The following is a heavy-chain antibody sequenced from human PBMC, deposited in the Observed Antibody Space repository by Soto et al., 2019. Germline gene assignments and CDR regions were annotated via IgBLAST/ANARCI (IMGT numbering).Heavy chain of an antibody. CDR1: GGTISSYY. V-gene: IGHV4-59*01. CDR2: IYYSGST. CDR3: ARTTVTTGVSFDY. Sequence: SATLSLTCPVSGGTISSYYWSWIRQQPGKGLEWIGYIYYSGSTNYNPSLKSRVTISVDTSKNQFSLKLSSVTAADTAVYYCARTTVTTGVSFDYWGQGTLVTVSS. D-gene: IGHD4-17*01. J-gene: IGHJ4*02.